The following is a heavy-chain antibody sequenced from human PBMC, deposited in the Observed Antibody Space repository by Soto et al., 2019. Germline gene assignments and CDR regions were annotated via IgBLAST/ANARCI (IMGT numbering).Heavy chain of an antibody. Sequence: EVQLVGSGGGLVKPGGSLRLSCAASGFTFSSYSMNWVRQAPGKGLEWVSSISSSSSYIYYADSVKGRFTISRDNAKNSLYLQMNSLRAEDTAVYYCARVSPKALTGETFFDYWGQGTLVTVSS. CDR3: ARVSPKALTGETFFDY. J-gene: IGHJ4*02. CDR2: ISSSSSYI. CDR1: GFTFSSYS. D-gene: IGHD7-27*01. V-gene: IGHV3-21*01.